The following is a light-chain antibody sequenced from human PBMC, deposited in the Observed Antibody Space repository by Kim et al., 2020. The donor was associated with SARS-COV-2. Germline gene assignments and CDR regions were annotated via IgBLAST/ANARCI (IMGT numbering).Light chain of an antibody. CDR3: GTWDDSLSSVV. V-gene: IGLV1-51*01. CDR1: SSNIENNY. Sequence: GQKVTISYSGNSSNIENNYVYWYQQLPETAPKLLIYDNNKRPSGIPDRFSGSKSGTSATLGITGLQTGDEADYYCGTWDDSLSSVVFGGGTQLTVL. CDR2: DNN. J-gene: IGLJ2*01.